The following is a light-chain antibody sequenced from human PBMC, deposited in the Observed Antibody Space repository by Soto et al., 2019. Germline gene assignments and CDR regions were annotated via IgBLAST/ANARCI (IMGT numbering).Light chain of an antibody. CDR3: QQRSNWPRT. CDR2: GAS. CDR1: QSVSSN. J-gene: IGKJ1*01. V-gene: IGKV3-11*01. Sequence: IVLSQSPATVSLSPGERATLSCRASQSVSSNLAWYQQKPGQAPRLLIYGASNRATGIPDRFSGSGSGTDFTLTISSLEPEDFAVYYCQQRSNWPRTFGQGTKVDIK.